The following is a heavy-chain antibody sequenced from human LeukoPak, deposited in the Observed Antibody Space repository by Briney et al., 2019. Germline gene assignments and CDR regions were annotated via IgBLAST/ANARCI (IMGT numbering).Heavy chain of an antibody. J-gene: IGHJ4*02. CDR3: ARANRGYSYGHPFDY. Sequence: GESLKISFKGSGYRFTSYWIGWVRPMPGKGLEWMGIIYPGDSDTRYSPSFQGQVTISADKSISTAYLQWSSLKASDTAMYYCARANRGYSYGHPFDYWGQGTLVTVSS. CDR2: IYPGDSDT. D-gene: IGHD5-18*01. CDR1: GYRFTSYW. V-gene: IGHV5-51*01.